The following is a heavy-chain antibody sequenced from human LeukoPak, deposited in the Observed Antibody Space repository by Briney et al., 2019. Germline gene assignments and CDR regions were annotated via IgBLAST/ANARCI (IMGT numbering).Heavy chain of an antibody. J-gene: IGHJ5*02. V-gene: IGHV3-30*04. CDR1: GFSFRRYD. CDR2: TSYDGTSE. Sequence: GTSLRLSCAASGFSFRRYDMHWVRQAPGKGLEWVAATSYDGTSELYADFVKGRFSISRDNSRNTLSLQMDTLRPEDTAIYYCARAKGLAESYLDNWFDPWGHGTRVIVFS. D-gene: IGHD1-26*01. CDR3: ARAKGLAESYLDNWFDP.